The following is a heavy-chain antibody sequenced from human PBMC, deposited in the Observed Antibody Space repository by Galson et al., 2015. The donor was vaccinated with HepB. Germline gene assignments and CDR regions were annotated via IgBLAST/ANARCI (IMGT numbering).Heavy chain of an antibody. CDR2: ISGSGGST. J-gene: IGHJ5*02. CDR3: AWDLGYNWFDP. V-gene: IGHV3-23*01. D-gene: IGHD1-26*01. CDR1: GFTFSTYA. Sequence: SLRLSCAASGFTFSTYAVSWVRQAPGKGLEWVSSISGSGGSTYYADSVKGRFTISRDNPKNTLYLQMDSLRAEDTAVYYCAWDLGYNWFDPWGRGTLVTVSS.